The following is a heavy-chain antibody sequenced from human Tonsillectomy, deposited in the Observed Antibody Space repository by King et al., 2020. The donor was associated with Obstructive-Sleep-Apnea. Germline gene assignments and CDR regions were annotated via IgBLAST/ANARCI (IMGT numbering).Heavy chain of an antibody. D-gene: IGHD3-10*01. J-gene: IGHJ4*02. CDR1: GFTFSAYA. CDR3: ARDGGDGCGWRYYFDC. V-gene: IGHV3-30-3*01. Sequence: VQLVESGGGVVQPGRSLRLSCAASGFTFSAYAMHWVRQAPGKGLEWVSLSSYDGTNNYYANFVKGRFTISRDNTKNTLFLQMNTLRIDDTALYYCARDGGDGCGWRYYFDCWGQGTVVTVSP. CDR2: SSYDGTNN.